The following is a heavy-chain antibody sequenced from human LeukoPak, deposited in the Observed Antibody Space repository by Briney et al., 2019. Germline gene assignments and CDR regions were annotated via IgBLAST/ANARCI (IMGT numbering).Heavy chain of an antibody. CDR3: ARHIAGEDY. CDR1: GYTFTSYD. J-gene: IGHJ4*02. CDR2: MNTNSGNA. D-gene: IGHD6-13*01. Sequence: ASVKVSCKASGYTFTSYDIKWVGQAHGQGIEWMGWMNTNSGNAVYAQKFQGRVTMTRNTSISTAYMELSSLRSEDTAVYYCARHIAGEDYWGQGTLVTVSS. V-gene: IGHV1-8*01.